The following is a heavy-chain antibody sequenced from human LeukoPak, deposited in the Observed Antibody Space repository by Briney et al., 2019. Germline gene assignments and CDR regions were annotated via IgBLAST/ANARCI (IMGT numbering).Heavy chain of an antibody. CDR2: IYSGGNT. CDR1: GFTVSSNY. D-gene: IGHD4-11*01. CDR3: ARRDYTMFDP. J-gene: IGHJ5*02. Sequence: GGSLRLSCAASGFTVSSNYMSWVRQAPGKGLEWVSVIYSGGNTYYADSVKGRFTISRDNSKNTLYLQMNSLRAGDTAVYYCARRDYTMFDPWGQGTLVTVSS. V-gene: IGHV3-53*05.